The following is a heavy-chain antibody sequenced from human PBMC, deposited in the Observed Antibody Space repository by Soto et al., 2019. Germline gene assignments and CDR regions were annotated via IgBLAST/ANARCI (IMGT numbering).Heavy chain of an antibody. D-gene: IGHD6-19*01. CDR3: ARAYSSGPYYYYGMDV. Sequence: GGSLRLSCAASGFTFSSYAMHWVRQAPGKGLEWVAVISYDGSNKYYADSVKGRFTISRDNSKNTLYLQMNSLRAEDTAVYYCARAYSSGPYYYYGMDVWGQGTTVTVSS. CDR1: GFTFSSYA. CDR2: ISYDGSNK. V-gene: IGHV3-30-3*01. J-gene: IGHJ6*02.